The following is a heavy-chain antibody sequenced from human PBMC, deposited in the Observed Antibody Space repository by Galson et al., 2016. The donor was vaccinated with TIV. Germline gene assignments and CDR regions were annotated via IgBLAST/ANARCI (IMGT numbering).Heavy chain of an antibody. V-gene: IGHV1-46*01. CDR3: ASGNASRWTFDI. Sequence: SVKVSCKASGYTFTRYYIHWVRQAPGQGLEWMGAMNPSSGGTNHAQNFQGRVTLTRDTSTNTVYMELSTLRSEDTAVYYCASGNASRWTFDICGQGTMVTVS. J-gene: IGHJ3*02. D-gene: IGHD6-13*01. CDR1: GYTFTRYY. CDR2: MNPSSGGT.